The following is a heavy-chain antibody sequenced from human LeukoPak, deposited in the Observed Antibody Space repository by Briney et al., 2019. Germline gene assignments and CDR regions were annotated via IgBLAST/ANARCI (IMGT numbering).Heavy chain of an antibody. CDR2: NNHSGST. V-gene: IGHV4-34*01. D-gene: IGHD3-16*02. CDR3: ARGRLNDYVWGSYRYKLHFDY. J-gene: IGHJ4*02. Sequence: SETLSLTCAVYGGSFSGYYWSWIRQPPGKGLEWIGENNHSGSTNYNPSLKSRVTISVDTSKNQFSLKLSSVTAADTAVHYCARGRLNDYVWGSYRYKLHFDYWGQGTLVTVSS. CDR1: GGSFSGYY.